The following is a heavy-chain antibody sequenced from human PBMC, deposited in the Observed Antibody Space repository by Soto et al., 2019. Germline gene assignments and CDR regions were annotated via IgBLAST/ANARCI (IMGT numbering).Heavy chain of an antibody. Sequence: GGSLRLSCAASGFTFSSYVMSWVRQAPGKGLEWVSVISGSGGSTYYADSVKGRFTISRANSKNTLYLQMNSLRAEDTAVYYCAKDRTTVTPHYFDYWGQGTLVTVSS. CDR3: AKDRTTVTPHYFDY. CDR1: GFTFSSYV. V-gene: IGHV3-23*01. D-gene: IGHD4-17*01. J-gene: IGHJ4*02. CDR2: ISGSGGST.